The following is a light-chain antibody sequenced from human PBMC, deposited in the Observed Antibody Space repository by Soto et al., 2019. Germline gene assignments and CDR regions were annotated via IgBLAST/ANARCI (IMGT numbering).Light chain of an antibody. CDR2: DVS. Sequence: QSALTQPASVSGSPGQSITISCTGTSSDVGGYNYVSWYQQHPGKAPKLMIYDVSNRRSGLSNRFSGSKSGNTASLTISGLQAEDEDVYYCTSYTRSSPLVFGGGTKLTVL. CDR3: TSYTRSSPLV. J-gene: IGLJ2*01. V-gene: IGLV2-14*01. CDR1: SSDVGGYNY.